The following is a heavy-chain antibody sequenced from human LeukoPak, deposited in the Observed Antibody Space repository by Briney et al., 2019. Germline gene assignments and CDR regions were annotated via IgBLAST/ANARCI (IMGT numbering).Heavy chain of an antibody. CDR2: INPNSGGT. Sequence: ASVKVSCKASGYTFTGYYMHWVRQAPGQGLEWMGWINPNSGGTNYAQKFQGRVTMTRDTSISTAYMELSRLRSDDTAVYYCARGVVVAATLLFDYCGHGTLVTVSS. D-gene: IGHD2-15*01. CDR1: GYTFTGYY. CDR3: ARGVVVAATLLFDY. V-gene: IGHV1-2*02. J-gene: IGHJ4*01.